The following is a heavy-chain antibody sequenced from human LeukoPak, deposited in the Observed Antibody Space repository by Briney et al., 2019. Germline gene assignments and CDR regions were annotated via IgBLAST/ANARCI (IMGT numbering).Heavy chain of an antibody. Sequence: SETLSLTCTVSGDSISISSHYWVWIRQPPGKGLEWIGSIYYSGSTYYNPSLKSRVTISVDMSRNQFSLKLTSVTAADTAVYYCAREIRPGNYYYYMDIWGKGTTVTISS. CDR1: GDSISISSHY. CDR2: IYYSGST. J-gene: IGHJ6*03. D-gene: IGHD1-14*01. V-gene: IGHV4-39*02. CDR3: AREIRPGNYYYYMDI.